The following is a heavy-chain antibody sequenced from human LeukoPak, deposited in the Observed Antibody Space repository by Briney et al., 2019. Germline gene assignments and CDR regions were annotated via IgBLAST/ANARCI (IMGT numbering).Heavy chain of an antibody. J-gene: IGHJ4*02. CDR1: GFIFSSYW. CDR2: INTDGSST. Sequence: GGSLRLSCAASGFIFSSYWMHWVRHAPGKGLAWVSRINTDGSSTSYADSVKGRFTISRDNSKNTLYLQMNSLRAEDTAVYYCAKGSKEVVTAYFFDYWGQGTLVTVSS. V-gene: IGHV3-74*01. CDR3: AKGSKEVVTAYFFDY. D-gene: IGHD2-21*02.